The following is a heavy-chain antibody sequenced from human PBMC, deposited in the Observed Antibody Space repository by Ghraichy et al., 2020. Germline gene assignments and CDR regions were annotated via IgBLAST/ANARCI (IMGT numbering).Heavy chain of an antibody. V-gene: IGHV3-23*01. Sequence: GGSLRLSCAASGFTFSSYAMSWVRQAPGKGLEWVSAISGSGGSTYYADSVKGRFTISRDNSKNTLYLQMNSLRAEDTAVYYCAKESRHIVVVTAAQGYWGQGTLVTVSS. J-gene: IGHJ4*02. CDR2: ISGSGGST. D-gene: IGHD2-21*02. CDR1: GFTFSSYA. CDR3: AKESRHIVVVTAAQGY.